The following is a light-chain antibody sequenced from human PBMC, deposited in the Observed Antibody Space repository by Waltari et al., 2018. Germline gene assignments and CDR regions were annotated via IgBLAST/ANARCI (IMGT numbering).Light chain of an antibody. J-gene: IGKJ1*01. Sequence: EIVLTQPPATLSFLSGEEATLSCRATQSVGRTLAWYQQKPGQAPRLLIYDASSRATGIPDRFSGSGYGTDFSLTISSLEPEDFAVYYCQKYGTLPATFGQGTKVEIK. CDR1: QSVGRT. CDR3: QKYGTLPAT. V-gene: IGKV3-20*01. CDR2: DAS.